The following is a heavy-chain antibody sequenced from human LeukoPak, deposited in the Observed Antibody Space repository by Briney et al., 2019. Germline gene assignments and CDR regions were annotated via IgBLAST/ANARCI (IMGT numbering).Heavy chain of an antibody. CDR3: ARERRLVGAFDI. CDR2: IYYSGST. D-gene: IGHD3-16*01. CDR1: DGSISSGGYS. V-gene: IGHV4-30-4*07. J-gene: IGHJ3*02. Sequence: SETLSLTCAVSDGSISSGGYSWSWIRQPPGKGLQWIGYIYYSGSTYYNPSLKSRVTISVDTSKNQFSLKLSSVTAADTAVYYCARERRLVGAFDIWGQGTMVTVSS.